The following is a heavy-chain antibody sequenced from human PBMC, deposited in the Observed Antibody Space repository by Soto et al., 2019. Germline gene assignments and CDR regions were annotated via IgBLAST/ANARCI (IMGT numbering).Heavy chain of an antibody. J-gene: IGHJ3*02. CDR1: GGSISSAGHY. D-gene: IGHD6-19*01. CDR2: IYYSGGT. CDR3: ARYLRITMAEVAVELRAFDI. V-gene: IGHV4-31*03. Sequence: QVQLQESGPGLVKPSQTLSLTSTVSGGSISSAGHYWSWMRQHPRKGLEWIGYIYYSGGTNYNPSRESRVTISVDTSKNQFTLKLSSVTAADTAVYYCARYLRITMAEVAVELRAFDIWGQGTIVTVSS.